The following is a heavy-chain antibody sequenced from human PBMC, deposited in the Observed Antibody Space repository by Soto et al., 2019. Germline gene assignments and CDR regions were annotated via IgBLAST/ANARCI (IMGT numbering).Heavy chain of an antibody. CDR1: GGTFSSYA. D-gene: IGHD2-2*02. V-gene: IGHV1-69*13. Sequence: SVKVSCKASGGTFSSYAISWVRQAPGQGLEWMGGIIPIFGTANYAQKFQGRVTITADESASTAYMELSSLRSEDTAVYYCAREDCSSTSCYTGDYYYYYGMDVWGQGTTVTVSS. J-gene: IGHJ6*02. CDR3: AREDCSSTSCYTGDYYYYYGMDV. CDR2: IIPIFGTA.